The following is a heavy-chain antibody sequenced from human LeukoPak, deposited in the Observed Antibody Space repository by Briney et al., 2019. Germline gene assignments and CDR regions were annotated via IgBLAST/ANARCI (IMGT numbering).Heavy chain of an antibody. CDR1: GFTFSSYA. D-gene: IGHD3-22*01. CDR3: AKDESITMIVVVDDY. J-gene: IGHJ4*02. Sequence: PGGSLRLSCAASGFTFSSYAMGWVRQAPGKGLEWVSAISGSGGSTYYADSVKGRFTISRDNSKNTLYLQMNSLRAEDTAVYYCAKDESITMIVVVDDYWGQGTLVTVSS. CDR2: ISGSGGST. V-gene: IGHV3-23*01.